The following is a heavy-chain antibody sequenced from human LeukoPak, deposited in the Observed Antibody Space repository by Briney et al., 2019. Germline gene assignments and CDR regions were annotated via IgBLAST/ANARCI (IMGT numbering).Heavy chain of an antibody. CDR2: ISSSSSYI. D-gene: IGHD2-15*01. J-gene: IGHJ5*02. CDR3: AVGGYCSGGSCYPNWFDP. V-gene: IGHV3-21*01. Sequence: GGSLRLSCAASGLTFSSYSMNWVRQAPGKGLEWVSSISSSSSYIYYADSVKGRFTISRDNAKNSLYLQMNSLRAEDTAVYYCAVGGYCSGGSCYPNWFDPWGQGTLVTVSS. CDR1: GLTFSSYS.